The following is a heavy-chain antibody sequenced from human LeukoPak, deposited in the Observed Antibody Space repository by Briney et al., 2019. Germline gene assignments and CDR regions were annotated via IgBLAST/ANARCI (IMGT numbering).Heavy chain of an antibody. CDR1: GFTFSSYA. J-gene: IGHJ5*02. CDR2: ISGSGGST. Sequence: RGSLRLSCAASGFTFSSYAMSWVRQAPGKGLEWVSAISGSGGSTYYADSVKGRFTISRDNSMNTLYLQMNSLRAEDTAVYYCAKMYQLHNWFDPWGQGTLVTVSS. CDR3: AKMYQLHNWFDP. D-gene: IGHD2-2*01. V-gene: IGHV3-23*01.